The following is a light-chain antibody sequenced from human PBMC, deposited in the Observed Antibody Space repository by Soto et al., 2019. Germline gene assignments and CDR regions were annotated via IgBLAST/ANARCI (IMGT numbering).Light chain of an antibody. CDR1: TSNIGSNT. CDR2: SNN. Sequence: QLVLTQPPSASGTPGQRVTISCSGSTSNIGSNTVSWYQQLPGTAPKVLIYSNNQRPSGVPDRFSGSKSGTSASLAISGLQSEDEADYCCAAWDDSLNGYVFGTGTKVPS. V-gene: IGLV1-44*01. J-gene: IGLJ1*01. CDR3: AAWDDSLNGYV.